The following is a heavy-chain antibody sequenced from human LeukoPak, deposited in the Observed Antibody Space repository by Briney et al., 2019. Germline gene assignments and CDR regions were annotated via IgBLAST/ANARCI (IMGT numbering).Heavy chain of an antibody. CDR2: MSPNSRNT. Sequence: ASVKVSCKASGYPFTTYDINWVRQAPGQGLEWMGWMSPNSRNTGYAQRFQGRVTMTRSTSISTAYMELSSLRSEDTAVYYCARKFLGSRGYYFDYWGQGTLVTVSS. V-gene: IGHV1-8*01. J-gene: IGHJ4*02. CDR1: GYPFTTYD. CDR3: ARKFLGSRGYYFDY. D-gene: IGHD3-10*01.